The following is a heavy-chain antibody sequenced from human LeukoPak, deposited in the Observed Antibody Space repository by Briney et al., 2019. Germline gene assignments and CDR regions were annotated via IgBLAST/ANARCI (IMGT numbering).Heavy chain of an antibody. J-gene: IGHJ4*02. D-gene: IGHD5-18*01. CDR2: IIPIFGTA. V-gene: IGHV1-69*01. CDR3: ARAVPTRGYSYGWIDY. CDR1: GGTFSSYA. Sequence: ASVKVSCRASGGTFSSYAISWVRQAPGQGLEWMGGIIPIFGTANYAQKFQGRVTITADESTSTAYMELSSLRSEDTAVYYCARAVPTRGYSYGWIDYWGQGTLVTVSS.